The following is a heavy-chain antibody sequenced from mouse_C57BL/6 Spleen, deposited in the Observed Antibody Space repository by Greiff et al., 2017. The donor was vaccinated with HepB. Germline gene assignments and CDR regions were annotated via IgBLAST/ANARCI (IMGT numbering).Heavy chain of an antibody. J-gene: IGHJ2*01. CDR2: INPNNGGT. V-gene: IGHV1-26*01. CDR3: ARGVYYYGSSYKYYFDY. Sequence: EVQLQQSGPELVKPGASVKISCKASGYTFTDYYMNWVKQSLGKSLEWIGDINPNNGGTSYNQKYKGKATLTVDKSSSTAYMELRSLTSEDSAVYYCARGVYYYGSSYKYYFDYWGQGTTLTVSS. D-gene: IGHD1-1*01. CDR1: GYTFTDYY.